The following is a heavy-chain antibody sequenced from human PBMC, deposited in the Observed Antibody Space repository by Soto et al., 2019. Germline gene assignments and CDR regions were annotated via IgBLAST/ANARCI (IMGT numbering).Heavy chain of an antibody. D-gene: IGHD6-13*01. CDR1: GYTLTELS. V-gene: IGHV1-24*01. Sequence: QVQLVQSGSEVEKPGASVKDSCKVSGYTLTELSMQWLRQAPGKGLVWMGGFDPEDGETLYAQKFQGRVTMTEDTSTDTAYMELSSLRSEDTAVHYCSTRVAAGGVDAFDIWCQGTIVTVAS. J-gene: IGHJ3*02. CDR3: STRVAAGGVDAFDI. CDR2: FDPEDGET.